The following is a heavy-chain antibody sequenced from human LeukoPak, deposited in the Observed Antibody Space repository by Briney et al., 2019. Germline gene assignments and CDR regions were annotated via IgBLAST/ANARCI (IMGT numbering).Heavy chain of an antibody. D-gene: IGHD6-13*01. CDR2: ITGSGGST. CDR1: GFTFTTYA. CDR3: ATGIAAARGYFDY. J-gene: IGHJ4*02. Sequence: GGSLRLSCAASGFTFTTYALTWVRQAPGKGLEWVSAITGSGGSTYYADSVRGRFTISRDNSKNTLYLQMNSLRAEDTAVYYCATGIAAARGYFDYWGQGTLVTVSS. V-gene: IGHV3-23*01.